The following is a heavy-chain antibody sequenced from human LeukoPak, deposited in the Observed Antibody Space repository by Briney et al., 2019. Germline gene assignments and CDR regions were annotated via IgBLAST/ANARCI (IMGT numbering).Heavy chain of an antibody. CDR3: ARPEPQYNPGITMIVGAFDI. CDR2: IYTSGST. J-gene: IGHJ3*02. V-gene: IGHV4-4*07. Sequence: SETLSLTCTVSGGSISSYYWSWIRQPAGKGLEWIGRIYTSGSTNYNPSLKSRVTMSVDTSKNQFSLKLSSVTAADTAVYYCARPEPQYNPGITMIVGAFDIWGQGTMVTVSS. CDR1: GGSISSYY. D-gene: IGHD3-22*01.